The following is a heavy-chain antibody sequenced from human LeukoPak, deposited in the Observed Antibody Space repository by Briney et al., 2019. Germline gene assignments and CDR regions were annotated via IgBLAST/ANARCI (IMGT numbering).Heavy chain of an antibody. CDR3: ASDLYYDSSGYYYDRVD. Sequence: SETLSLTCAVYGGSFSGYYWSWIRQPPGKGLEWIGEINHSGSTNYNPSLKSRVTISVDTSKNQFSLKLSSVTAADTAVYYCASDLYYDSSGYYYDRVDWGQGTLVTVSS. V-gene: IGHV4-34*01. CDR1: GGSFSGYY. D-gene: IGHD3-22*01. CDR2: INHSGST. J-gene: IGHJ4*02.